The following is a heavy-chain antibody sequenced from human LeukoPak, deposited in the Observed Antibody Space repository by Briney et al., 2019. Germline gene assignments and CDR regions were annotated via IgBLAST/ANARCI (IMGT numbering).Heavy chain of an antibody. V-gene: IGHV4-38-2*01. J-gene: IGHJ4*02. D-gene: IGHD3-9*01. CDR1: GYSISSGYY. CDR3: ARGLRYFDWLSGLFD. Sequence: SETLSLTCAVSGYSISSGYYWGWIRQPPGKGLEWIGSIYHSGSTYYNPSLKSRVTISVDTSKNQFSLKLSSVTAADTAVYYCARGLRYFDWLSGLFDWGQGTLVTVSS. CDR2: IYHSGST.